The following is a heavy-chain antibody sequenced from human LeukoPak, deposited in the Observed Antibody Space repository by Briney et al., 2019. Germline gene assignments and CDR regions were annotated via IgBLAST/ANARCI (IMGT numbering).Heavy chain of an antibody. Sequence: GGSLSLSPAVSGFTFCSYWVSWVRQAPGKGLEWVANIKQDGSEKYYVDSVKGRFTISRDNAKNSLYLQMNSLRAEDTAVYYCARVNSDVRGLWFGELLGLNHWGQGTLVTVSS. J-gene: IGHJ5*02. V-gene: IGHV3-7*04. CDR3: ARVNSDVRGLWFGELLGLNH. D-gene: IGHD3-10*01. CDR2: IKQDGSEK. CDR1: GFTFCSYW.